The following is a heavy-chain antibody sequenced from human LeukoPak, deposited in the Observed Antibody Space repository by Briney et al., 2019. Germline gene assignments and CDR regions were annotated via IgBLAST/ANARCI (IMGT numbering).Heavy chain of an antibody. V-gene: IGHV3-21*01. D-gene: IGHD3-3*01. J-gene: IGHJ6*03. CDR2: ISSSSSYI. Sequence: GGSLRLSCAASGFTFSSYSMNWVRQAPGKGLEWVSSISSSSSYIYYADSVKGRFTISRDNAKNSLYLQMNSLRAEDTAVYYCARSGVGSVPYYYNMDVWGKGTTVTVSS. CDR3: ARSGVGSVPYYYNMDV. CDR1: GFTFSSYS.